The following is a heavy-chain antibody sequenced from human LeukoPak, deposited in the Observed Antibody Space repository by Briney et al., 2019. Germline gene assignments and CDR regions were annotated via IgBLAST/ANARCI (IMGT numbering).Heavy chain of an antibody. D-gene: IGHD2-15*01. V-gene: IGHV4-39*07. CDR3: ARGLLGYCSADSCYRPFDF. CDR2: IFYSGST. CDR1: GASISSSSSY. Sequence: SETLSLTCTVSGASISSSSSYWGWIRQPPGKGLEWIGNIFYSGSTYYNPSLKSRVTISGDTSKNQFSLKLRSVTVADTAVYYCARGLLGYCSADSCYRPFDFWGQGTLVPVSS. J-gene: IGHJ4*02.